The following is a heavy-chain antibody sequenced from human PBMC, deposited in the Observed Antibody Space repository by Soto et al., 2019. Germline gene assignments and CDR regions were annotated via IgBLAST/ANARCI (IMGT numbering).Heavy chain of an antibody. CDR1: GYTFISYG. D-gene: IGHD3-3*01. V-gene: IGHV1-69*04. Sequence: ASVKVSCKASGYTFISYGISWVRQAPGQGLEWMGRIIPILGIANYAQKFQGRVTITADKSTSTAYMELSSLRSEDTAVYYCARDHNRNYDFWGGYYTGIDYYYYGMDVWGQGTTVTVSS. J-gene: IGHJ6*02. CDR3: ARDHNRNYDFWGGYYTGIDYYYYGMDV. CDR2: IIPILGIA.